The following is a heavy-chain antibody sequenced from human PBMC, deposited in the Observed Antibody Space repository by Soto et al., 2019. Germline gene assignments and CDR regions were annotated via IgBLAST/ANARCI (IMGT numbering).Heavy chain of an antibody. J-gene: IGHJ4*02. V-gene: IGHV4-4*02. CDR3: ARQDSSGYYGIDY. CDR1: GGSISSSNW. D-gene: IGHD3-22*01. CDR2: IYHSGST. Sequence: QVQLQESGPGLVKPSGTLSLTCAVSGGSISSSNWWSWVRQPPGKGLEWIGEIYHSGSTNYNPSLKSRVTISVDKSKNQFPLKLSTVAAADTAVYYCARQDSSGYYGIDYWGQGTLCTVSS.